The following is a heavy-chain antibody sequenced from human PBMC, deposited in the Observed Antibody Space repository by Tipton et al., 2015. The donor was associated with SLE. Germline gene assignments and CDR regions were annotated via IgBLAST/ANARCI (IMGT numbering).Heavy chain of an antibody. J-gene: IGHJ4*02. CDR1: GGSISSYY. V-gene: IGHV4-59*12. CDR3: ATPGRLTPLGY. CDR2: IYYSGST. D-gene: IGHD4-23*01. Sequence: TLSLTCTVSGGSISSYYWSWIRQPPGKGLEWIGYIYYSGSTNYNPSLKSRVTISVDTSKNQFSLKLSSVTAADTAVYYCATPGRLTPLGYWGQGTLVTVSS.